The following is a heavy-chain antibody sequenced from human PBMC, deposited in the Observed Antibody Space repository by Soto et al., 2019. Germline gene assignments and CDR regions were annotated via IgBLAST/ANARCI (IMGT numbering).Heavy chain of an antibody. J-gene: IGHJ4*02. CDR3: TIVRVADSALDH. D-gene: IGHD3-10*02. V-gene: IGHV3-30*15. Sequence: SGFTFSRYAMSWVRQTPGKGLEWVAFMSYDGSDTFYADSVKGRFTISRDNSKNTRFLHMSNLRAEDTAMYYCTIVRVADSALDHWGQGTLVTVSS. CDR1: GFTFSRYA. CDR2: MSYDGSDT.